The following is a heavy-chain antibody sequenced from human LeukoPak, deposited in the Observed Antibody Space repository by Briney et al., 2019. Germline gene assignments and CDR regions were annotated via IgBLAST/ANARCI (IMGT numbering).Heavy chain of an antibody. D-gene: IGHD6-19*01. Sequence: SGTLSLTCAVYGGSFSGYYWSWIRQPPGKGLEWIGEINHSGSTNYNPSLKSRVTISVDTSKNQFSLKLSSVTAADTAVYYCARADQWLVGTYYFDYWGQGTLVTVSS. CDR2: INHSGST. V-gene: IGHV4-34*01. CDR3: ARADQWLVGTYYFDY. CDR1: GGSFSGYY. J-gene: IGHJ4*02.